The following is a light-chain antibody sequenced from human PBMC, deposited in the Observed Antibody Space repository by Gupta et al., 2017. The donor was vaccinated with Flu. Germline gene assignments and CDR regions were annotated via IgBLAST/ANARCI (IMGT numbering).Light chain of an antibody. V-gene: IGKV1-39*01. CDR3: LQTYSGSPQT. J-gene: IGKJ4*01. CDR2: AAS. CDR1: QSISSY. Sequence: SSLSASVGDRVIITCRASQSISSYLHWYQQKPGKAPKLLIYAASSLQSGVPSRFSGSGYGTDFTLTISSRQPEDFATSFCLQTYSGSPQTFGGGTRVEIK.